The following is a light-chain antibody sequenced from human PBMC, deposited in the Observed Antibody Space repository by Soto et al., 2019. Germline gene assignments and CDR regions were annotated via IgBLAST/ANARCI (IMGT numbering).Light chain of an antibody. V-gene: IGLV2-8*01. CDR1: SSDVGGNNY. Sequence: QSALTQPPSASGSPGQSVTISCTGTSSDVGGNNYVSWYQQHPGKAPKLMIYEVTKRPSGVPDRFSGSKSGNTASLTVSGLQPEDEADYYCSSCAGNTLGVFSGGTKLTVL. J-gene: IGLJ2*01. CDR2: EVT. CDR3: SSCAGNTLGV.